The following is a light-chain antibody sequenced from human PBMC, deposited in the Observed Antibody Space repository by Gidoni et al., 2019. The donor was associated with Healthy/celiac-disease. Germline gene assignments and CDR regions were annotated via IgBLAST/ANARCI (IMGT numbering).Light chain of an antibody. CDR1: QSVRSSY. J-gene: IGKJ1*01. V-gene: IGKV3-20*01. Sequence: EIVLTQSPGTLSLSPGERATLSCRASQSVRSSYLAWYQQKPGQAPRLLIYCASSRATCIPDRFSGSGSGTDFTLTISRLEPEDFAVYYCQRYGSSLGWTFGQGTKVEIK. CDR2: CAS. CDR3: QRYGSSLGWT.